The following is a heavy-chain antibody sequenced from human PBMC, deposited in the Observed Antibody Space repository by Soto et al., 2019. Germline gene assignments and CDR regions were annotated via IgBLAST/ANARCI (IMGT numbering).Heavy chain of an antibody. J-gene: IGHJ5*02. CDR1: GGTFKNYG. CDR2: IIPMYGIA. CDR3: AGEVGGTGFHL. V-gene: IGHV1-69*12. Sequence: QVQLVQSGGEVKKPGSSVRVSCRTSGGTFKNYGFSWVRQAPGQGLEWMGGIIPMYGIANYGQIFQGRLTITADESTNTAYMDLSSLKSEDTAVYYCAGEVGGTGFHLWGQGTQVTGSS. D-gene: IGHD1-26*01.